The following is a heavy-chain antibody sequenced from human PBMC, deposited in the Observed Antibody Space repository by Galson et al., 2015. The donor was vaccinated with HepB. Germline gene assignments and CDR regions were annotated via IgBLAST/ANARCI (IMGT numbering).Heavy chain of an antibody. J-gene: IGHJ6*02. V-gene: IGHV1-46*01. CDR3: AREVVPAAYYGMDV. CDR2: INPNSGST. Sequence: SVKVSCKASGYTFTNYYMHWVRQAPGQGLECMGIINPNSGSTSYAQKFQGRVTMTRDTSTNTLYMELSSLRSEDTAVYYCAREVVPAAYYGMDVWGQGTTVTVSS. D-gene: IGHD2-2*01. CDR1: GYTFTNYY.